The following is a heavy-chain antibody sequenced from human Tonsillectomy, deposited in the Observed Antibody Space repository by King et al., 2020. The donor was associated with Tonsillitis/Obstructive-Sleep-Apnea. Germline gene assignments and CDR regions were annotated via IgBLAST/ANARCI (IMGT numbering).Heavy chain of an antibody. Sequence: VQLVESGGGVVQPGRSLRLSCAASGFTFSSYAMHWVRQAPGKGLEWVAVISYDGSNKYYADSVKGRFTIYRDNSKNTLYLQMNSLRAEDTAVYYCARDSTPSVYRHFDYWGQGTLVTVSS. V-gene: IGHV3-30*01. CDR3: ARDSTPSVYRHFDY. CDR2: ISYDGSNK. J-gene: IGHJ4*02. CDR1: GFTFSSYA.